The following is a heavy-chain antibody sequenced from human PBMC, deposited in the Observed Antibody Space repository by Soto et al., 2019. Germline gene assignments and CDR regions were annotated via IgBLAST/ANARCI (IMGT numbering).Heavy chain of an antibody. CDR3: AREHYVWWSYGLWTDYYYGMEV. J-gene: IGHJ6*02. CDR2: ISSSSSYI. Sequence: PGGSLRLSCAACGFTLSSYSMNCLRQSTRKGMEWVPSISSSSSYIYYAGSANGRFTISRDNAKKSLYRQMNSLRADDTDVQSCAREHYVWWSYGLWTDYYYGMEVGRQGTTVTVSS. D-gene: IGHD3-16*01. V-gene: IGHV3-21*01. CDR1: GFTLSSYS.